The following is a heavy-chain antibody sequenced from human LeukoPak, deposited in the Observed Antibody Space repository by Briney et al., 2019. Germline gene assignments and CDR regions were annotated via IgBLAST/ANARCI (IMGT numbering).Heavy chain of an antibody. CDR1: GFTFSSYW. CDR2: INSDRSST. Sequence: GGSLRLSCAASGFTFSSYWMHWVRQAPGKGLVWVSRINSDRSSTSYADSVKGRFTISRDNAMNTMYLQMNSLRAEDTAVYYCAMVRGYYYHGLDVWGQGTTVTVSS. J-gene: IGHJ6*02. V-gene: IGHV3-74*01. CDR3: AMVRGYYYHGLDV. D-gene: IGHD3-10*01.